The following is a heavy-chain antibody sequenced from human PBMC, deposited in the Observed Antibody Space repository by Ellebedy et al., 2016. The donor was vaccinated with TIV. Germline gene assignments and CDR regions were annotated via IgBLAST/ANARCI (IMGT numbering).Heavy chain of an antibody. CDR3: ARGAVRPGFGDY. CDR1: GFTFSSYA. CDR2: ISGSGNNR. J-gene: IGHJ4*02. V-gene: IGHV3-23*01. D-gene: IGHD6-6*01. Sequence: GESLKISCAASGFTFSSYAMSWVRQTPGKGLEWVSGISGSGNNRYYADSVKGRFTISRDNSKNTLYLQMNSLRAEDTAVYYCARGAVRPGFGDYWGQGTLVTVSS.